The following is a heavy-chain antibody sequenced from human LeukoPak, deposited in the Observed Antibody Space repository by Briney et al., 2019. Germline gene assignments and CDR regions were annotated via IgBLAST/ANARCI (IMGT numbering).Heavy chain of an antibody. J-gene: IGHJ4*02. D-gene: IGHD6-13*01. CDR3: ARDSIAAAVHARFLDY. CDR1: GGTFSSYA. V-gene: IGHV1-69*05. CDR2: IIPIFGTA. Sequence: SVKVSCKASGGTFSSYAISWVRQAPGQGLEWMGRIIPIFGTANYAQKFQGRVTITTDESTSTAYMELSSLRSEDTAVYYCARDSIAAAVHARFLDYWGQGTLVTVYS.